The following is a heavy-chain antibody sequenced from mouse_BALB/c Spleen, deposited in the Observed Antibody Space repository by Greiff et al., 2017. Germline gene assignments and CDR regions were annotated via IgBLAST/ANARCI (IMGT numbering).Heavy chain of an antibody. J-gene: IGHJ3*01. D-gene: IGHD2-3*01. V-gene: IGHV3-8*02. CDR2: ISYSGST. Sequence: EVQLVESGPSLVKPSQTLSLTCSVTGDSITSGYWNWIRKFPGNKLEYMGYISYSGSTYYNPSLKSRISITRDTSKNQYYLQLNSVTTEDTATYYCARSPLWDGYSAWFAYWGQGTLVTVSA. CDR1: GDSITSGY. CDR3: ARSPLWDGYSAWFAY.